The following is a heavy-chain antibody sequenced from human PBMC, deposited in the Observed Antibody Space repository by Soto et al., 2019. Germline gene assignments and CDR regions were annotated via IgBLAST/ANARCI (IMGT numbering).Heavy chain of an antibody. CDR1: GFSLTTSGVG. D-gene: IGHD3-3*01. V-gene: IGHV2-5*02. CDR2: IYWDDDK. Sequence: QITLNESGPTPVKPRQTLTLTCTFSGFSLTTSGVGVGWIRQSPGKAPEWLALIYWDDDKRYSPSLKSRLTITTDTSTNQVVLTMADLDPADTATYYCAHRVLRTVFGLVTTTAIYFDFWGQGTPVAVSS. J-gene: IGHJ4*02. CDR3: AHRVLRTVFGLVTTTAIYFDF.